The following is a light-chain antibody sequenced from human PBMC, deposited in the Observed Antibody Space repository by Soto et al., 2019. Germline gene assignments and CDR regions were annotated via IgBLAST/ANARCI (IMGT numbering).Light chain of an antibody. V-gene: IGLV2-14*01. J-gene: IGLJ2*01. CDR1: SSDVGGYNY. CDR2: DVS. CDR3: SSYTSSSTLV. Sequence: QSVLTQPASVSGSPGQSITISCTGTSSDVGGYNYVSWYQQHPGQAPKLMIYDVSNRPSGVSNSFSGSKSGNTASLTISGLQAEDEADYYCSSYTSSSTLVFGGGTKLTVL.